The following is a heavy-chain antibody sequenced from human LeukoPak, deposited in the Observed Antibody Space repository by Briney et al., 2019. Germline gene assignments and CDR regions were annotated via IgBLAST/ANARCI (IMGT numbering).Heavy chain of an antibody. V-gene: IGHV5-51*01. CDR2: INPGDSDT. J-gene: IGHJ4*02. D-gene: IGHD6-13*01. Sequence: GESLKISCKGSGYTFTSYWIGWVRQMPGKGLEWMGIINPGDSDTRYSPSFQGQVTISADKSISTAYLQWSSLKASDTAMYYCVSYISSWEAIDYWGQGTLVTVSS. CDR1: GYTFTSYW. CDR3: VSYISSWEAIDY.